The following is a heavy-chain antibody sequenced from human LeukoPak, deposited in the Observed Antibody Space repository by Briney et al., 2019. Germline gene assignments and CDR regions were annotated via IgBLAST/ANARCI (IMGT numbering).Heavy chain of an antibody. CDR1: GFTVSSNY. CDR3: ARKSSGYTAVFDY. Sequence: GGSLRLSCAASGFTVSSNYMSWVRQAPGKGLEGVSGIYSGCSTFYADSVKRRFTISRDNSKNTLYLQMHSLRAVDTAVYYCARKSSGYTAVFDYWGQGTLVTVSS. J-gene: IGHJ4*02. V-gene: IGHV3-66*01. CDR2: IYSGCST. D-gene: IGHD3-22*01.